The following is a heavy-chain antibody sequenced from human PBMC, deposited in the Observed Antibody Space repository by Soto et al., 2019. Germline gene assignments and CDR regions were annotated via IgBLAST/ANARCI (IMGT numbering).Heavy chain of an antibody. V-gene: IGHV1-46*01. CDR3: ARDATTTLDAFDT. CDR1: GYTFTSYY. Sequence: GASVMVSCKASGYTFTSYYMHWVRQAPGQGLEWMGIINPSGGSTSYAQKFQGRVTMTRDTSTSTVYMELSSLRSEDTAVYYCARDATTTLDAFDTWGQGTIVTVSS. CDR2: INPSGGST. D-gene: IGHD1-26*01. J-gene: IGHJ3*02.